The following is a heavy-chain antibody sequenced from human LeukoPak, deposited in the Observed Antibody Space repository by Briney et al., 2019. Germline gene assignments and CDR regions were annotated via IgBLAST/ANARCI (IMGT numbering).Heavy chain of an antibody. D-gene: IGHD3-10*01. Sequence: AGSLRLTCAASGCTFSSYGMHWVRQAPGKGLEWVGFMRYDGSNKYYAYSEKGRFTISRDNSKNTLYLQMNSLRAEDTAVYYCANVGFGETYYYYMDVWGKGTTVTISS. CDR1: GCTFSSYG. V-gene: IGHV3-30*02. CDR3: ANVGFGETYYYYMDV. CDR2: MRYDGSNK. J-gene: IGHJ6*03.